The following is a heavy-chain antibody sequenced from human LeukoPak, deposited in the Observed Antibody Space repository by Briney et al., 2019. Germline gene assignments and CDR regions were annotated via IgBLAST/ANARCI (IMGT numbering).Heavy chain of an antibody. CDR1: GGSTSTYY. J-gene: IGHJ5*02. D-gene: IGHD6-13*01. CDR3: ARGGVAAAGTGPKYNWFDP. V-gene: IGHV4-59*01. Sequence: SETLSLTCSVSGGSTSTYYWSWIRQPPGKGLEWIGYIYYSGSTNYNPSLKSRVTISVDTSKNQFSLKLSSVTAADTAVYYCARGGVAAAGTGPKYNWFDPWGQGTLVTVSS. CDR2: IYYSGST.